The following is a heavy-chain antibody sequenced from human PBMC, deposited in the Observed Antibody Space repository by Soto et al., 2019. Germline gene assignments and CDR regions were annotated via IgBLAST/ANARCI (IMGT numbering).Heavy chain of an antibody. CDR2: ISPYNGTT. CDR3: ARDGERDTGLDFYYYLHGMDA. CDR1: GYTFTTYG. D-gene: IGHD1-1*01. J-gene: IGHJ6*02. V-gene: IGHV1-18*04. Sequence: ASVKVSCKASGYTFTTYGISWVRQAPGQGLEWMGWISPYNGTTKYAEKFQGEMTMTTDTATSTAYMDLRSLRSDDTAVYYCARDGERDTGLDFYYYLHGMDAWGQGTRVTVSS.